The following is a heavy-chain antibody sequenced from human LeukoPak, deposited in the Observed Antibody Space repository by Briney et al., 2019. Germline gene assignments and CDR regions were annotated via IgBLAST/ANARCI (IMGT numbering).Heavy chain of an antibody. Sequence: PSETLSLTCTVSGGSISSGSYYWSWIRQPAGNGLEWIGRIYTSGSTNYNPSLKSRVTISVDTSKNQFSLKLSSVTAADTAVYYCSTEVYYDILTGYVDDYWGQGTLVTVSS. J-gene: IGHJ4*02. D-gene: IGHD3-9*01. V-gene: IGHV4-61*02. CDR2: IYTSGST. CDR3: STEVYYDILTGYVDDY. CDR1: GGSISSGSYY.